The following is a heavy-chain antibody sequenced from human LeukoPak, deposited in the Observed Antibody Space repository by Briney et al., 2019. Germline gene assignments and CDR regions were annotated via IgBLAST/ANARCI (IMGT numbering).Heavy chain of an antibody. D-gene: IGHD3-22*01. J-gene: IGHJ4*02. Sequence: GGSLRLSCAASGFTFSSYGMHWVRQAPGKGLEWVAFIRYDGSKKFYADSVKGRFTISRDNSKNTLYLQMSILRAEDAAVYYCAKELRYYASSGYYDDCWGQGTLVTVSS. CDR3: AKELRYYASSGYYDDC. CDR2: IRYDGSKK. CDR1: GFTFSSYG. V-gene: IGHV3-30*02.